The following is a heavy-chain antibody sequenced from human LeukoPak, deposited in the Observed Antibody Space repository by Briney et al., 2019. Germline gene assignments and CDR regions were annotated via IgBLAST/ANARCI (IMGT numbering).Heavy chain of an antibody. Sequence: GGSLRLSCAASGFTFRDYAMTWIRQAPGKGLEWISYIKKRSAATYYADSVTGRFVISRDDAKSSLYLHLTNLRAEDTATYFCARIWSARDWFDPWGQGT. V-gene: IGHV3-11*01. CDR2: IKKRSAAT. CDR3: ARIWSARDWFDP. J-gene: IGHJ5*02. D-gene: IGHD1-1*01. CDR1: GFTFRDYA.